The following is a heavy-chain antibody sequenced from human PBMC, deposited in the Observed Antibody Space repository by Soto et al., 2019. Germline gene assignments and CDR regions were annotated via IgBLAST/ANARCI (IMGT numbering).Heavy chain of an antibody. V-gene: IGHV3-33*01. D-gene: IGHD2-2*01. CDR3: ARDGPSVVVPAAVDAFDI. CDR1: GFTFSSYG. CDR2: IWYDGSNK. Sequence: EGSLRLSCAASGFTFSSYGMHWVRQAPGKGLEWVAVIWYDGSNKYYADSVKGRFTISRDNSKNTLYLQMNSLRAEDTAVYYCARDGPSVVVPAAVDAFDIWGQGTMVTVSS. J-gene: IGHJ3*02.